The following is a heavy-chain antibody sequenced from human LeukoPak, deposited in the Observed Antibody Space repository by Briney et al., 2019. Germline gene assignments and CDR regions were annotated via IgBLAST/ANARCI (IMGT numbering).Heavy chain of an antibody. CDR2: IYYSGST. D-gene: IGHD3-3*01. CDR3: AKAIGAAYDFWSGYLALFDY. CDR1: GGSISSYY. Sequence: SETLSLTCTVSGGSISSYYWSWIRQPPGKGLEWIGYIYYSGSTNYNPSLKSRVTISVDRSKNQFSLKLSSVTAADTAVYYCAKAIGAAYDFWSGYLALFDYWGQGTLVTVSS. V-gene: IGHV4-59*12. J-gene: IGHJ4*02.